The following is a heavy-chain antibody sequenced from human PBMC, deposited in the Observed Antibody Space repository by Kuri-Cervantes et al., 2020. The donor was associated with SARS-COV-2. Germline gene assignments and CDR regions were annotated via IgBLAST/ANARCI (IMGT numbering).Heavy chain of an antibody. D-gene: IGHD1-7*01. CDR3: ARYELELHDDAFDI. Sequence: GGSLRLSCAASGFTFSSYSMNWVRQAPGKGLEWVSYISSSSSTIYYADSVKGRFTISRDNAKNSLYLQMNSLRAEDTAVYYCARYELELHDDAFDIWGQGTMVTVSS. CDR2: ISSSSSTI. V-gene: IGHV3-48*01. CDR1: GFTFSSYS. J-gene: IGHJ3*02.